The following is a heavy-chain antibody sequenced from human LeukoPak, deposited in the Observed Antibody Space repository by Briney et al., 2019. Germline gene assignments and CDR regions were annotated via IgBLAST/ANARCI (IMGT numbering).Heavy chain of an antibody. CDR1: SDSINNKY. Sequence: SETLSLTCSASSDSINNKYWRWIRQPAGKGLEWIGRVFSSGTTYYNPSLKSRVTMTVDTSKNQFSLKLNSVTASNTAVYYCARDQGYTYWQTQYFDYWGQGMLVTVSS. D-gene: IGHD1-1*01. CDR3: ARDQGYTYWQTQYFDY. CDR2: VFSSGTT. V-gene: IGHV4-4*07. J-gene: IGHJ4*02.